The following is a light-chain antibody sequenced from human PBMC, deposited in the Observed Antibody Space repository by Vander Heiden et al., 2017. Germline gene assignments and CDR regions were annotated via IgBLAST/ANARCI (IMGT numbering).Light chain of an antibody. Sequence: QSVLTQPPSASAPPGHRVTISCSGSSSNIGSNAVSWYQQLPGMAPKFLIFSNNQRPSGVPDRFSGSKSGTSASLAISGLQSEDEADYYCAAWDDSLKAWVFGGGTKLTVL. CDR3: AAWDDSLKAWV. J-gene: IGLJ3*02. CDR2: SNN. CDR1: SSNIGSNA. V-gene: IGLV1-44*01.